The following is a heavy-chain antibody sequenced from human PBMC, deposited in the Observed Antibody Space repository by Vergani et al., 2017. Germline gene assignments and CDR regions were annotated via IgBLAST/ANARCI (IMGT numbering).Heavy chain of an antibody. CDR3: ARGRSSGLFDY. CDR2: IYYSGST. V-gene: IGHV4-59*01. CDR1: GGSISSYY. J-gene: IGHJ4*02. D-gene: IGHD6-19*01. Sequence: QLQLQESGPGLVKPSETLSLTCTVSGGSISSYYWSWIRQPPGKGLEWIGYIYYSGSTNYNPSLKSRVTTSVDTSKNQFSLKLSSVTAADTAVYYCARGRSSGLFDYWGQGTLVTVSS.